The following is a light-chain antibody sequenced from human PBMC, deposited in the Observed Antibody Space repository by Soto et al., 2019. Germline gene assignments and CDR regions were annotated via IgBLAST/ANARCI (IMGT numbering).Light chain of an antibody. V-gene: IGLV2-11*01. CDR3: CLYAGSSNIYL. J-gene: IGLJ1*01. CDR1: SSDVGYYNY. CDR2: DVF. Sequence: QSALTQPRSVSGSPGQSVTISCTGTSSDVGYYNYVSWYQRHPGKAPKLMIYDVFKRPSGVPDRFSGSKSGNTASLTISGLQAEDEGDYYCCLYAGSSNIYLFGTGPKVAVL.